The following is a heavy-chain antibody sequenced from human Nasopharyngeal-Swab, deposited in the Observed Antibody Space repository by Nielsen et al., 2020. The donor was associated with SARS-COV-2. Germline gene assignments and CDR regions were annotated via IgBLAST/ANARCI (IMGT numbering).Heavy chain of an antibody. CDR2: ISAYNGNT. CDR1: GYTFTSYG. Sequence: ASVKVFCKASGYTFTSYGISWVRQAPAQGLEWMGWISAYNGNTNYAQKPQGRVTMTTDTSTSTAYMELRSLRSDDTAVYYCARDWYERQWLVGNWFDPWGQGTLVTVSS. J-gene: IGHJ5*02. V-gene: IGHV1-18*01. D-gene: IGHD6-19*01. CDR3: ARDWYERQWLVGNWFDP.